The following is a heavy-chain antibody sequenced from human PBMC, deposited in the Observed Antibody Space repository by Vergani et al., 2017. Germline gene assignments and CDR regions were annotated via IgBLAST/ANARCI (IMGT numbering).Heavy chain of an antibody. V-gene: IGHV4-34*01. Sequence: QVQLQQWGAGLLKPSETLSLTCAVYGGSFSGYEWSWIRQPPGKGLEWIGEINHSGSTNYNPSLKSRVTISVDTSENHFSLKVSSVTAADTAVYYCARGAPAGYWGQGRLGTVSS. CDR3: ARGAPAGY. CDR1: GGSFSGYE. J-gene: IGHJ4*02. CDR2: INHSGST. D-gene: IGHD6-13*01.